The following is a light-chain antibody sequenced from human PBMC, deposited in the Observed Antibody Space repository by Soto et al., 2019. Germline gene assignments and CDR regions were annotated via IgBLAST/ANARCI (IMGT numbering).Light chain of an antibody. CDR3: QQYGSSPQT. J-gene: IGKJ1*01. V-gene: IGKV3-20*01. Sequence: EIVLTQSPATLSLSPGERATLSCRARQSVSSYLAWYQQEPGQAPRLLIYDASNRATGIPARFSGSGSGTDFTLTISRLEPEDFAVYYCQQYGSSPQTFGQGTKVDI. CDR1: QSVSSY. CDR2: DAS.